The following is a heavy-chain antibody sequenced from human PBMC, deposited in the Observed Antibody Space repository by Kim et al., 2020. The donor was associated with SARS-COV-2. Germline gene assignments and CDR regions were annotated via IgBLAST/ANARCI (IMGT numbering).Heavy chain of an antibody. Sequence: SETLSLTCAVYGGSFSGYYWSWIRQPPGKGLEWIGEINHSGSTNYNPSLKSRVTISVDTSKNQFSLKLSSVTAADTAVYYCARGVQWLVYFDYWGQGTLV. V-gene: IGHV4-34*01. CDR2: INHSGST. CDR3: ARGVQWLVYFDY. CDR1: GGSFSGYY. D-gene: IGHD6-19*01. J-gene: IGHJ4*02.